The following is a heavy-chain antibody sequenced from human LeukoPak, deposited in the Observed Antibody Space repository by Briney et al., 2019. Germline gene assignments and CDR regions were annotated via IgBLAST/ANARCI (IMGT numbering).Heavy chain of an antibody. CDR2: IKLDGSEK. CDR1: GFTFGKYW. J-gene: IGHJ6*02. V-gene: IGHV3-7*03. Sequence: GGSLRLSCVASGFTFGKYWMSWVRQAPGKGLEWVANIKLDGSEKNYVDSVKGRFTISRDNTKNSLYLQMNSLRAEDTALYHCARNNGMDVWGQGTTVIVSS. CDR3: ARNNGMDV.